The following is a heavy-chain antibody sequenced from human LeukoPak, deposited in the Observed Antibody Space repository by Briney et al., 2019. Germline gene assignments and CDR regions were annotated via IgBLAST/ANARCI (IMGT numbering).Heavy chain of an antibody. J-gene: IGHJ6*03. Sequence: SLTLSLTCTVSGGSISSCGYYWRWLRQPPGKGLEWIEEIKHSGSTNYNPSLKSRVTISVDTSKNQFSLKLSSVTAADTAVYYCARERLWSGPWLLGYYMEVGGKGPTVTVPS. V-gene: IGHV4-39*07. CDR3: ARERLWSGPWLLGYYMEV. CDR1: GGSISSCGYY. CDR2: IKHSGST. D-gene: IGHD3-3*01.